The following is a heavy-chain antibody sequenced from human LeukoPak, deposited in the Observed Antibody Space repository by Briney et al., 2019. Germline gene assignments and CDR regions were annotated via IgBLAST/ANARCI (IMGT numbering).Heavy chain of an antibody. V-gene: IGHV4-59*01. D-gene: IGHD3/OR15-3a*01. CDR2: SYYSGST. CDR3: ARSHSVWTSFDY. J-gene: IGHJ4*02. Sequence: PSETLSLTCTVSGGSISSYYWSWIRQPPGKGLEWIGYSYYSGSTNYNPSLKSLVTISVDTSKNQFSLKLRSVTAADTAVYYCARSHSVWTSFDYWGQGTLVTVSS. CDR1: GGSISSYY.